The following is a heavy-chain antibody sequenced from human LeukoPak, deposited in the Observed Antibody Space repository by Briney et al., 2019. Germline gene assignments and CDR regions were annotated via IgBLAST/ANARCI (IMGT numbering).Heavy chain of an antibody. J-gene: IGHJ4*02. Sequence: RGSLRLSCVASGFTFRRHGMSWVRQAPGTGPEWVSFISIGGGTTFYAESVKGRFTISRDNSKNTLYLQMNSLRGEDTAVYYCAKDGADWGQGTLVTVSS. CDR1: GFTFRRHG. CDR2: ISIGGGTT. D-gene: IGHD4/OR15-4a*01. CDR3: AKDGAD. V-gene: IGHV3-23*01.